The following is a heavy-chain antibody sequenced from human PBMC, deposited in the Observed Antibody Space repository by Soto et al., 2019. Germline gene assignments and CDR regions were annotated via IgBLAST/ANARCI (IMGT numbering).Heavy chain of an antibody. CDR1: GFTFSSYW. CDR3: AREGYSSGYYYYYGMDV. CDR2: IKQDGSEK. D-gene: IGHD6-19*01. Sequence: GSLRLSCAASGFTFSSYWMSWVRQAPGKGLEWVANIKQDGSEKYYVDSVKGRFTISRDNAKNSLYLQMNSLRAEDTAVYYCAREGYSSGYYYYYGMDVWGQGTTVTVSS. V-gene: IGHV3-7*01. J-gene: IGHJ6*02.